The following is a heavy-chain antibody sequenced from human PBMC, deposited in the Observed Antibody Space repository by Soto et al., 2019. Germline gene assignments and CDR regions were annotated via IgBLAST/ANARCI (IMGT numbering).Heavy chain of an antibody. D-gene: IGHD3-16*02. CDR3: ARAGMISFGGVIVIPTFFDY. CDR1: GYTFTSYA. V-gene: IGHV1-3*01. CDR2: INAGNGNT. Sequence: ASVKVSCKASGYTFTSYAMHWVRQAPGQRLEWVGWINAGNGNTKYSQKFQGRVTITRDTSASTAYMELSSLRSEDTAVYYCARAGMISFGGVIVIPTFFDYWGQGTLVTVSS. J-gene: IGHJ4*02.